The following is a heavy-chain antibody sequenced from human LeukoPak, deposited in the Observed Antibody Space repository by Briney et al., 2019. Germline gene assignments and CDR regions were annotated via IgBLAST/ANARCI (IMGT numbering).Heavy chain of an antibody. CDR2: IYTSGST. V-gene: IGHV4-61*02. Sequence: PSETLSLTCTVSGGSISSGSYYWSWIRQPAGKGLEWIGRIYTSGSTNYNPSLKSRVTMSVDTSKNQFSLKLSSVTAADTAVYYCAREVLATVTTRWFDPWGQGTLVTVSS. CDR3: AREVLATVTTRWFDP. CDR1: GGSISSGSYY. D-gene: IGHD4-17*01. J-gene: IGHJ5*02.